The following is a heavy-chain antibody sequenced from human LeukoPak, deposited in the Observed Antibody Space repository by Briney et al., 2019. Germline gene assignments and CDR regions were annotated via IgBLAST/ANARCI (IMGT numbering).Heavy chain of an antibody. D-gene: IGHD3-16*01. CDR3: ARDMRDLGYYYMDV. CDR2: ISYDGSNK. V-gene: IGHV3-30*01. Sequence: GGSLRLSCAASGFTFSSYAMHWVRQAPGKGLEWVAVISYDGSNKYYADSVKGRFTISRDNSKNTLYLQMNSLRAEDTAVYYCARDMRDLGYYYMDVWGQGTTVTVSS. J-gene: IGHJ6*03. CDR1: GFTFSSYA.